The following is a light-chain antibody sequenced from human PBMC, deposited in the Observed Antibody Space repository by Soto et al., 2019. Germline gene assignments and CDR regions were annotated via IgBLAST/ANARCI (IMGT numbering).Light chain of an antibody. CDR3: QQSYSSTWT. J-gene: IGKJ1*01. CDR1: QGISNY. Sequence: DIQMTQSPSSLSASVGDRVTITCRASQGISNYLAWYQQKPGKVPELLIYAASHLQTGVPSRFRGTGSATHFTLTISSLHPEDFATYYCQQSYSSTWTFGQGTKVDIK. V-gene: IGKV1-39*01. CDR2: AAS.